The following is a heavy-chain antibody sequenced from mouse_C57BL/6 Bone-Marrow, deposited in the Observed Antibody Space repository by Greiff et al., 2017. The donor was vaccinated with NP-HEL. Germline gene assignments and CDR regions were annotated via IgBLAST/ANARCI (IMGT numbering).Heavy chain of an antibody. CDR1: GYTFTSYW. CDR3: AAELRLRFDY. Sequence: QVQLQQPGAELVRPGSSVKLSCKASGYTFTSYWMDWVKQRPGQGLEWIGNIYPSDSETHYNQKFKDKATLTVDKSSSTAYMQLSSLTSEDSAVYYCAAELRLRFDYWGQGTTLTVSS. V-gene: IGHV1-61*01. D-gene: IGHD3-2*02. J-gene: IGHJ2*01. CDR2: IYPSDSET.